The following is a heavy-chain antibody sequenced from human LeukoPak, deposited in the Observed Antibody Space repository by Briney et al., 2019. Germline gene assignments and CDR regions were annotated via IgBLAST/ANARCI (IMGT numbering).Heavy chain of an antibody. CDR2: ISGSGGST. D-gene: IGHD6-13*01. CDR1: GFTFSSYA. J-gene: IGHJ4*02. Sequence: PGGSLRLSCAASGFTFSSYAMSWVRQAPGKGLEWVSAISGSGGSTYYADSVKGRFTISRDNSKNTLYLQMNSLRAEDTAVYYCAKVLVNRSLFPIAAAGKGAFDYWGQGTLVTVSS. CDR3: AKVLVNRSLFPIAAAGKGAFDY. V-gene: IGHV3-23*01.